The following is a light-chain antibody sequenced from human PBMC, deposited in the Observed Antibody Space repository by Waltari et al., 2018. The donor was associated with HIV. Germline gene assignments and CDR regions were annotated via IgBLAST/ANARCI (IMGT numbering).Light chain of an antibody. J-gene: IGKJ1*01. Sequence: TQTPGSMSLSPGERATLSCRASQSVSSSYLAWYQQKPGQAPRLLIYGASSRATGIPHRFSGSGSGTDFTLSISRREPEDFAVYYCQQYGSSPRTFGQVSKVEIK. CDR1: QSVSSSY. CDR3: QQYGSSPRT. CDR2: GAS. V-gene: IGKV3-20*01.